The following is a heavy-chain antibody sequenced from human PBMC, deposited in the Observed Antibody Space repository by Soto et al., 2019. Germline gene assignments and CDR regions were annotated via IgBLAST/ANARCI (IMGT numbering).Heavy chain of an antibody. CDR1: GFTFSDYG. D-gene: IGHD3-16*01. Sequence: GGSLRLSCAASGFTFSDYGMHWVRQAPGKGLEWVAVISYDGSNKYYAESVKGRFTISRDNSRNTLYLQMNRLRVEDRAVYYCTTDKDLSNDYQFHQWGQGTLVTVSS. CDR3: TTDKDLSNDYQFHQ. J-gene: IGHJ1*01. CDR2: ISYDGSNK. V-gene: IGHV3-30*03.